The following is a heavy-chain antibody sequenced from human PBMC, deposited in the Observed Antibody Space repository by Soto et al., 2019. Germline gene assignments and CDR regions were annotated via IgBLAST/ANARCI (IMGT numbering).Heavy chain of an antibody. J-gene: IGHJ6*02. CDR3: ARDCSGGSCYPGMDV. D-gene: IGHD2-15*01. V-gene: IGHV3-21*01. CDR2: ISSSGYI. Sequence: EVQLVESGGGLVKPGGSLRLSCAASGFNFNSYTINWVRQAPGKRLEWLSSISSSGYIFSTDSVWGRFTISRDNAKNSVYLQINSLRAEDTAVYFCARDCSGGSCYPGMDVWGQGTTVTVSS. CDR1: GFNFNSYT.